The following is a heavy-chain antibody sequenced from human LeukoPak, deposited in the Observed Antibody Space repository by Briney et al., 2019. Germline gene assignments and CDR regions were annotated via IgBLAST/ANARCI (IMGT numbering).Heavy chain of an antibody. Sequence: SETLSLTCTVSGASINSYYWSWSRQPPGKGLEWLGYIYYSGITNYNPSLKSRVTISVDTSRNQFSLKLSSVTAADTAVYYCARGMTTVTHWGQGTLVTVSS. J-gene: IGHJ4*02. V-gene: IGHV4-59*08. CDR2: IYYSGIT. D-gene: IGHD4-11*01. CDR1: GASINSYY. CDR3: ARGMTTVTH.